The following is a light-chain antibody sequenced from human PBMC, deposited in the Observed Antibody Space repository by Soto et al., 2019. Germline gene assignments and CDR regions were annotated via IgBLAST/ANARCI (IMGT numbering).Light chain of an antibody. CDR1: QFISSY. J-gene: IGKJ5*01. Sequence: AIRMTQSPSSLSSSTGDRFTITFLASQFISSYLAWYQQKPGKAPKLLIYAASTLQSGVPSRFSGSGSGTDFTLTISCLQSEDFATYYCQQYYSYPITFGQGTRLEIK. CDR2: AAS. V-gene: IGKV1-8*01. CDR3: QQYYSYPIT.